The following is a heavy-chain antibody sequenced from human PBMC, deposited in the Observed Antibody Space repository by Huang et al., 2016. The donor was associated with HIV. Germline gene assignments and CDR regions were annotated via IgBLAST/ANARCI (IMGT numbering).Heavy chain of an antibody. CDR1: VASMATGLYY. CDR3: ARGGFWSGSLRCDP. V-gene: IGHV4-30-4*01. Sequence: QMQLQVSGPGLVKPSETLSLTCGVSVASMATGLYYWTWVRQSPGRGLEWIGYIHHSGSAQYNPSLKSRVAISIDTSKRQFFLNMTSVTAADTAVYFCARGGFWSGSLRCDPWGQGSLVTVSS. CDR2: IHHSGSA. J-gene: IGHJ5*02. D-gene: IGHD3-3*01.